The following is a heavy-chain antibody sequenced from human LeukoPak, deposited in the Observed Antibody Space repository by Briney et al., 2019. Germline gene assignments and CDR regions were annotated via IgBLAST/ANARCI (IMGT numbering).Heavy chain of an antibody. CDR3: ARARRGYNYRGNWFDP. Sequence: KASETLSLTCAVYGGSFSGYYWSWIRQPPGKGLDWIGEINRSGSTNYNPSLKSRVTISVDTSKNQFSLKLSSVTAADTAVYYCARARRGYNYRGNWFDPWGQGTLVTVSS. CDR1: GGSFSGYY. V-gene: IGHV4-34*01. CDR2: INRSGST. J-gene: IGHJ5*02. D-gene: IGHD5-18*01.